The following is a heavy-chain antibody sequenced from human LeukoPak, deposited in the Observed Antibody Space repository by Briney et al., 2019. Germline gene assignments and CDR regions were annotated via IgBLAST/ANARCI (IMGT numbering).Heavy chain of an antibody. Sequence: SETLSLTCTVSGGSISSSTDYWGWIRQPPGKGLEWIGSMYYSGSTYYNPSLKSRVTISVDTSKNQFSLKLSSVAAADTAVYYCARHLEKDFWTGIYKDYYYYYMDVWGKGTTVTVSS. CDR1: GGSISSSTDY. J-gene: IGHJ6*03. CDR2: MYYSGST. D-gene: IGHD3/OR15-3a*01. V-gene: IGHV4-39*01. CDR3: ARHLEKDFWTGIYKDYYYYYMDV.